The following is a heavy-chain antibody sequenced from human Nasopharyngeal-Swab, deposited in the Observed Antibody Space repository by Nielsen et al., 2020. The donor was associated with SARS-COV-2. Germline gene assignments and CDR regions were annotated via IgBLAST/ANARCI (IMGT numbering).Heavy chain of an antibody. CDR1: GFTFDDYT. CDR2: VTGSGYGT. J-gene: IGHJ3*02. V-gene: IGHV3-23*01. D-gene: IGHD3-10*01. CDR3: ARKDVFAYGVDAFDI. Sequence: GESLKISCAASGFTFDDYTMHWVRQAPGKGLEWVSVVTGSGYGTDYADSVKGRFTISRDNAKNTLYLQMNSLRAEDTAVYYCARKDVFAYGVDAFDIWGQGTMVTVSS.